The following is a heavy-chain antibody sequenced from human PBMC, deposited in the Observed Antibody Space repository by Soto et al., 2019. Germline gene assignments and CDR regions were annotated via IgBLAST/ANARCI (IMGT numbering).Heavy chain of an antibody. CDR3: ARGLSTTIYDYIWGSYRLGY. Sequence: SETLSLTCAVYGGSFSGYYWSWIRQPPGKGLEWIGEINHSGSTNYNPSLKSRVTISVDTSKNQFSLKLSSVTAADTAVYYCARGLSTTIYDYIWGSYRLGYWGQGTLVTVSS. V-gene: IGHV4-34*01. J-gene: IGHJ4*02. D-gene: IGHD3-16*02. CDR2: INHSGST. CDR1: GGSFSGYY.